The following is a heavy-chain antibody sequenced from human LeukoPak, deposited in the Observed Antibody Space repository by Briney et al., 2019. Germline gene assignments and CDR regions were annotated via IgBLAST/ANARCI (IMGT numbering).Heavy chain of an antibody. CDR1: GGSFSGYY. V-gene: IGHV4-34*01. CDR3: GRPAGGYSSFFDY. Sequence: PSETLSLTCAVYGGSFSGYYWSWIRQPPGKGLEWIGEINHSGSTNYNPSLKSRVTISVDTSKNQFSLKLSSVTVADTAVSYCGRPAGGYSSFFDYWGQGTLVTVPS. CDR2: INHSGST. D-gene: IGHD5-18*01. J-gene: IGHJ4*02.